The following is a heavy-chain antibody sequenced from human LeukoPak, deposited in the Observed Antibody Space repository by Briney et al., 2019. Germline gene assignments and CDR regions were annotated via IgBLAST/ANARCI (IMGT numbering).Heavy chain of an antibody. CDR1: GFTFSSYS. CDR2: ISSSSSTI. CDR3: ARVLLGSVARNSLGY. Sequence: GGSLRLSRAASGFTFSSYSMNWVRQAPGKGLEWVSYISSSSSTIYYADSVKGRFTISRDNAKNSLYLQMNSLRAEDTALYYCARVLLGSVARNSLGYWGQGTLVTVSS. D-gene: IGHD2-15*01. J-gene: IGHJ4*02. V-gene: IGHV3-48*04.